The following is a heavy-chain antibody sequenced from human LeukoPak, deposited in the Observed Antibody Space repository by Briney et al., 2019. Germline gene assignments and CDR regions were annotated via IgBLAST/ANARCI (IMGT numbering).Heavy chain of an antibody. V-gene: IGHV4-34*01. J-gene: IGHJ4*02. CDR1: GGSFSGYY. CDR2: LNPSGSA. Sequence: SETLSLTCAVYGGSFSGYYWNWIRQPPGKGLEWIGELNPSGSANYNPSLKSRVTMALNTSKNQFSLRLNSVTAADTAVYYCARGLKPYCTNGVCYTGDYWGQGTLVTVSS. CDR3: ARGLKPYCTNGVCYTGDY. D-gene: IGHD2-8*01.